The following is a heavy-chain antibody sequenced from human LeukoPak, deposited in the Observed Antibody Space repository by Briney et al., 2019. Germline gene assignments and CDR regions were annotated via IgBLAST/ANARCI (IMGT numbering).Heavy chain of an antibody. J-gene: IGHJ6*03. CDR3: ARSVWFGEYHYYYYYMDV. CDR2: IYYSGST. Sequence: SETLSLTCTVSGGSISSYYWSWIRQPPGKGLEWIGYIYYSGSTNYNPSLKSRVTISVDTSKNQFSLKLSSVTAADTAVYYCARSVWFGEYHYYYYYMDVWGKGTTVTISS. D-gene: IGHD3-10*01. V-gene: IGHV4-59*13. CDR1: GGSISSYY.